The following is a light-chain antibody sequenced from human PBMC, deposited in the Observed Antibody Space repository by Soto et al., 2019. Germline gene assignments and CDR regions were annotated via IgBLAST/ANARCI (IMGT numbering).Light chain of an antibody. CDR3: QSYDISRSVSVV. CDR1: SSNIGAGYD. CDR2: GNT. V-gene: IGLV1-40*01. Sequence: QPVLTQPPSVSGAPGQRVTISCTGSSSNIGAGYDVQWYQQLPGAAPRLLILGNTNRPSGVPDRFSGSRSGTSASLAISGLQAEAEAEYYYQSYDISRSVSVVFGGGTKLTVL. J-gene: IGLJ2*01.